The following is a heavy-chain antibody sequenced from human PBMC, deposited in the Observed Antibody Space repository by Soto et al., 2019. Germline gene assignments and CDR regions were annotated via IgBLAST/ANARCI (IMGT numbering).Heavy chain of an antibody. CDR3: ARERITYREGNWFDP. CDR1: GGSISSYY. CDR2: IYYSGST. J-gene: IGHJ5*02. Sequence: NPSETLSLTCTVSGGSISSYYWSWIRQPPGKGLEWIGYIYYSGSTNYNPSLKSRVTISVDTSKNQFSLKLSSVTAADTAVYYCARERITYREGNWFDPWGQGTLVTVSS. V-gene: IGHV4-59*01. D-gene: IGHD2-15*01.